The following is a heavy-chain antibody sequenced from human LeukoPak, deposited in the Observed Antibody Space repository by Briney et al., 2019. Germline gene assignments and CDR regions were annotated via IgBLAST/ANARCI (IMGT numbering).Heavy chain of an antibody. V-gene: IGHV4-39*01. CDR2: IYYSGST. Sequence: SETLSLTCTVSGGSISSSSYYWGWIRQPPGKGLEWIGSIYYSGSTYYNPSLKSRVTISVDTSKNQFSLKLSSVTAADTAVYYCARRVAVVDRTNTYYYGMDVWGQGTTVTVSS. D-gene: IGHD2-15*01. CDR3: ARRVAVVDRTNTYYYGMDV. J-gene: IGHJ6*02. CDR1: GGSISSSSYY.